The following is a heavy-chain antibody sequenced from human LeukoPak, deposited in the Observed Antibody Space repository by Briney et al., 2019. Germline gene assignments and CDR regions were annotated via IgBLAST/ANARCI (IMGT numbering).Heavy chain of an antibody. CDR1: GGSISSSSYY. Sequence: SETLSLTCTVSGGSISSSSYYWGWIRQPPGKGLEWIGSIYYSGSTYYNPSLKSRVTISVDTSKNQFSLKLSSVTAADTAVYYCARAPTYYDILTGYSSGGFDPWGQGTLVTVSS. J-gene: IGHJ5*02. CDR3: ARAPTYYDILTGYSSGGFDP. D-gene: IGHD3-9*01. CDR2: IYYSGST. V-gene: IGHV4-39*01.